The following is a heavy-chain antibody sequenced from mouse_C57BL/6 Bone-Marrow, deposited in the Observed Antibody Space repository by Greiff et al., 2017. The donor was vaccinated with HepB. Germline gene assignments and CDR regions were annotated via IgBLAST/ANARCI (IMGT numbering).Heavy chain of an antibody. CDR3: AGHSSGRRGFAY. D-gene: IGHD1-3*01. CDR1: GFTFSSYG. Sequence: DVMLVESGGDLVKPGGSLKLSCAASGFTFSSYGMSWVRQTPDKRLEWVATISRGGSYTYYPDSVKGRFTITRDNAKNTRYLQMSSLKSEDTAMYYCAGHSSGRRGFAYWGRGTLVTVSA. J-gene: IGHJ3*01. CDR2: ISRGGSYT. V-gene: IGHV5-6*02.